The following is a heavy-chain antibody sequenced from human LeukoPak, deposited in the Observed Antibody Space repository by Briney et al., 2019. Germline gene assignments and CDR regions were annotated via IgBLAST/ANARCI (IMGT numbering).Heavy chain of an antibody. CDR1: GGSISNDDYY. V-gene: IGHV4-39*01. CDR3: ARGLLYSGSFARNWFDS. CDR2: IYYSGNT. Sequence: PSETLSLTCTVSGGSISNDDYYWGWIRQPPGKGLEWIGSIYYSGNTYYNPSLKSRVSISVDTSNNQFSLKLSSVTAADTAVYYCARGLLYSGSFARNWFDSWGRGTLVTVSS. J-gene: IGHJ5*01. D-gene: IGHD1-26*01.